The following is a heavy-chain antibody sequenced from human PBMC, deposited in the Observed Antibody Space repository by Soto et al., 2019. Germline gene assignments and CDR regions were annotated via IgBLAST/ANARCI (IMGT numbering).Heavy chain of an antibody. CDR1: GGSISSYY. CDR2: IYYSGST. J-gene: IGHJ5*02. Sequence: PSETLSLTCTVSGGSISSYYWSWIRQPPGKGLEWIGYIYYSGSTNYNPSLKSRVTISVDTSKNQFSLKLSSVTAADTAVYYCARYSSRYTWFDPWGQGTLGTVSS. V-gene: IGHV4-59*01. D-gene: IGHD6-13*01. CDR3: ARYSSRYTWFDP.